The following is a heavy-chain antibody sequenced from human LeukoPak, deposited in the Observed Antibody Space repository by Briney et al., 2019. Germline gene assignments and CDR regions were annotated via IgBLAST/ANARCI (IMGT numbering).Heavy chain of an antibody. CDR2: MGTAGDT. CDR1: GFTLRRFQ. D-gene: IGHD1-26*01. Sequence: GGSLELSCAAPGFTLRRFQVHWVPQGTRSGLEGVSAMGTAGDTYYAGSVKGRFTISREDAKNSFYLQMNSLRAGDTAVYYCAALGGSIYWGQGTVVTVSS. J-gene: IGHJ4*02. V-gene: IGHV3-13*01. CDR3: AALGGSIY.